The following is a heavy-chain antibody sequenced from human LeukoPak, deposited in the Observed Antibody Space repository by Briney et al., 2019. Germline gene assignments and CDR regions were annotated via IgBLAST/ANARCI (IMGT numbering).Heavy chain of an antibody. D-gene: IGHD2-2*01. CDR1: GFTVSSKH. CDR3: TSRVVAPAAMSDY. V-gene: IGHV3-53*01. J-gene: IGHJ4*02. CDR2: VYSGGTT. Sequence: GGSLRLSCAASGFTVSSKHMTWVRQAPGKGLEWVSVVYSGGTTYYADSVKGRFTISKDNSNNTLYLQMNSLRAEDTAVYYCTSRVVAPAAMSDYWGQGTLVTVSS.